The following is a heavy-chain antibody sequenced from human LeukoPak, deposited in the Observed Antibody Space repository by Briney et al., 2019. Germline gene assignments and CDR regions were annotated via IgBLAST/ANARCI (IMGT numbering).Heavy chain of an antibody. Sequence: SETLSLTCTVPGGSISSYYWSWIRQPPGKGLEWIGYIYYSGSTNYNPSLKSRVTISVDTSKNQFSLKLSSVTAADTAVYYCARVNPVGATSFDYWGQGTLVTVSS. CDR1: GGSISSYY. V-gene: IGHV4-59*01. CDR2: IYYSGST. D-gene: IGHD1-26*01. CDR3: ARVNPVGATSFDY. J-gene: IGHJ4*02.